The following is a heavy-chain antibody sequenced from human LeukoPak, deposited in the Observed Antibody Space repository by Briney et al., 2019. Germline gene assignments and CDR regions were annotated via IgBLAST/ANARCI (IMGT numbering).Heavy chain of an antibody. CDR1: GGSISSYY. D-gene: IGHD3-9*01. CDR3: ARDEARTGYIHY. Sequence: SETLSLTCTVSGGSISSYYWSWVRQPAGKGLEWIGRIYISGTTNYNPSLKSRITMSLDTSKNQLSLRLTSVTTADTAVYYCARDEARTGYIHYWGQGTLITVSS. V-gene: IGHV4-4*07. J-gene: IGHJ4*02. CDR2: IYISGTT.